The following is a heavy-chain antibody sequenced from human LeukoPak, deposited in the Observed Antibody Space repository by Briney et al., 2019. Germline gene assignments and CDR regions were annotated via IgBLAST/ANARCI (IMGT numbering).Heavy chain of an antibody. CDR1: GFTFSSYG. J-gene: IGHJ4*02. V-gene: IGHV3-30*02. CDR2: IWYDGNNK. D-gene: IGHD3-10*01. Sequence: GGSLRLSCAAPGFTFSSYGMHWVRQAPGKGLEWVAFIWYDGNNKYYVDSVKGRFTISRDNSKNTLYLQMNSLRAEDTAVYYCAKDPLQYGSGSYYFDYWGQGTLVTVSS. CDR3: AKDPLQYGSGSYYFDY.